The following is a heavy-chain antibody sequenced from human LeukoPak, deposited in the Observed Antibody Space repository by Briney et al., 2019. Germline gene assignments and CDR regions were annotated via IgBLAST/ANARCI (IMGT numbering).Heavy chain of an antibody. CDR1: GGSISSSNW. V-gene: IGHV4-4*02. J-gene: IGHJ4*02. D-gene: IGHD4-17*01. CDR3: ASQTTSAPKACDY. Sequence: SETLSLTCTVSGGSISSSNWWSWVRQPPGKGLEWIGEIYHKGSTNYNPSLKSRVTISVDKSKNQFSLKLTSVTAADTAVYYCASQTTSAPKACDYWGQGTLVTVSS. CDR2: IYHKGST.